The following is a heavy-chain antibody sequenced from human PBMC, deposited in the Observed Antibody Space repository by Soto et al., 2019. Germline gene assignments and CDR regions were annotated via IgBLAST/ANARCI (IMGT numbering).Heavy chain of an antibody. V-gene: IGHV1-8*01. CDR2: MNPNSGNT. Sequence: QVQLVQSGAEVKKPGASVKVSCKASGYTFTSYDINWVRQATGQGLEWMGWMNPNSGNTGYAQKFQGRVTMTRNTSISTAYMELSSLRSEDTAVYYCARGAVGVAVAGTSHWFDPWGQGTPVTVSS. D-gene: IGHD6-19*01. CDR3: ARGAVGVAVAGTSHWFDP. J-gene: IGHJ5*02. CDR1: GYTFTSYD.